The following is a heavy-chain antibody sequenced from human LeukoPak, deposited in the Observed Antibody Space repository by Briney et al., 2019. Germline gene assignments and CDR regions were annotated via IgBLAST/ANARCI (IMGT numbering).Heavy chain of an antibody. Sequence: ASVKVSCKASGYTFASYYMHWVRQAPGQGLEWMGIINPSGGSTSYAQKFQGRVTMTRDTSTSTVYMELSRLRSEDTAVYYCARDIGDDGPIYYYYGMDVWGQGTTVTVSS. CDR2: INPSGGST. V-gene: IGHV1-46*01. CDR3: ARDIGDDGPIYYYYGMDV. D-gene: IGHD4-17*01. J-gene: IGHJ6*02. CDR1: GYTFASYY.